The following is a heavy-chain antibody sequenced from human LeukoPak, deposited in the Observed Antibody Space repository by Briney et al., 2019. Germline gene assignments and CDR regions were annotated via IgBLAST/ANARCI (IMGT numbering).Heavy chain of an antibody. CDR3: ARSSRGSYYYAFDI. V-gene: IGHV4-59*01. CDR1: GGSISSYY. CDR2: IYYSGST. Sequence: SETLSLTCTVSGGSISSYYWSWIRQPPGKGLEWIGYIYYSGSTNYNPSLKSRVTISVDTSKNQFSLKLSSVTAADTAVYYCARSSRGSYYYAFDIWGQGTVVTVSS. D-gene: IGHD1-26*01. J-gene: IGHJ3*02.